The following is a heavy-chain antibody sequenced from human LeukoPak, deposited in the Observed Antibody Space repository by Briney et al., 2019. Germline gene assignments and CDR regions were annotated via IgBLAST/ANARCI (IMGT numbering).Heavy chain of an antibody. CDR1: GLIFSNYG. CDR3: ATTLGSGWKFDY. J-gene: IGHJ4*02. V-gene: IGHV3-30*03. CDR2: ISYDGSNK. Sequence: GRSLRLSCAASGLIFSNYGIHWVRQAPGKGLEWVAVISYDGSNKYADSVKGRFTISRDNSKNTLFLQMNSLRPDDTAVYYCATTLGSGWKFDYWGQGTLVTVSS. D-gene: IGHD6-19*01.